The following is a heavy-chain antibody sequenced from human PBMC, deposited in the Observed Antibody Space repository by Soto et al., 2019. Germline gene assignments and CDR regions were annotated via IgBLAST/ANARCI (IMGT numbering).Heavy chain of an antibody. CDR2: TYYRSKWYN. V-gene: IGHV6-1*01. J-gene: IGHJ4*02. Sequence: VQLQQSGPGLVKPSQTLSLTCAISGDTVSSNSEAWNWIRQSPSRGLEWLGRTYYRSKWYNEYALSVQSRITINVDTSKNQFSLQLNSVTPDDTAVYFCAGGHALTGSFFDSWGQGTLVSVSS. CDR3: AGGHALTGSFFDS. D-gene: IGHD3-9*01. CDR1: GDTVSSNSEA.